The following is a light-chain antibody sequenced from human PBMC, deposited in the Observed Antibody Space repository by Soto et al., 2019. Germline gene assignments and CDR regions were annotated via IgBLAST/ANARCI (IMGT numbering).Light chain of an antibody. CDR3: QQYSGWPPIT. V-gene: IGKV3-20*01. J-gene: IGKJ5*01. CDR2: GAS. CDR1: QSITSSY. Sequence: IVFTQSPATLALSPGERATLSCRASQSITSSYIAWYQHKPGQAPRLLVYGASSRATGIPDRFSGSGSGTDFTLTISRLEPEDFAVYYCQQYSGWPPITFGQGTRLEIK.